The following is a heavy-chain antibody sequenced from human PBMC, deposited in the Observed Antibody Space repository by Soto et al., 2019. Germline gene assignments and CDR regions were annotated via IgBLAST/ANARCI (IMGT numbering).Heavy chain of an antibody. Sequence: EVQLLESGGGLVQPGGSLRLSCAASGFTFSSYAMSWVRQAPGKGLEWVSAISGSGGSTYYADSVKGRFTISRDNSKNTLYLQMNSLRAEDTAVYYCAKDPRVYYDILTGYPKENAFDIWGQGTMVTVSS. D-gene: IGHD3-9*01. CDR3: AKDPRVYYDILTGYPKENAFDI. CDR1: GFTFSSYA. CDR2: ISGSGGST. J-gene: IGHJ3*02. V-gene: IGHV3-23*01.